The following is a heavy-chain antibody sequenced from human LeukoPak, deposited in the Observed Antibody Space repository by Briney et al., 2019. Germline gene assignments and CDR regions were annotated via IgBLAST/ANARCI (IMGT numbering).Heavy chain of an antibody. CDR1: GGSISSGDYY. CDR3: AREQAVAGIAEAFDI. J-gene: IGHJ3*02. V-gene: IGHV4-30-4*01. D-gene: IGHD6-19*01. Sequence: PSETLSLTCTVSGGSISSGDYYWSWIRQPPGKGLEWIGYIYYSGSTYYNPSLKSQVTISVDTSKNQFSLKLSSVTAADTAVYYCAREQAVAGIAEAFDIWGQGTMVTVSS. CDR2: IYYSGST.